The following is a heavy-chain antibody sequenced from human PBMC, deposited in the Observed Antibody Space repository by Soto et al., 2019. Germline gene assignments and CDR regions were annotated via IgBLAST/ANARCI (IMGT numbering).Heavy chain of an antibody. Sequence: GASAKVSCKASGGTFISYAISWVRQAPGQGLEWMGGIIPIFGTANYAQKFQGRVTITADESTSTAYMELSSLRSEDTAVYYCARAQRVDTAMVPNRYYFDYWGQGTLVTVSS. CDR2: IIPIFGTA. CDR1: GGTFISYA. V-gene: IGHV1-69*13. J-gene: IGHJ4*02. CDR3: ARAQRVDTAMVPNRYYFDY. D-gene: IGHD5-18*01.